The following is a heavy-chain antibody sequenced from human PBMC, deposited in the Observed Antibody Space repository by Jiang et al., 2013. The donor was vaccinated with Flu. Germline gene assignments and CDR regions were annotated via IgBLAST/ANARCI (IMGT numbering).Heavy chain of an antibody. CDR2: ISSGWST. D-gene: IGHD2-2*01. J-gene: IGHJ4*02. V-gene: IGHV4-39*02. CDR1: GDSISSSHYY. Sequence: GSGLVKPSETLSLTCTVSGDSISSSHYYWAWIRQPPGKGLEWIGSISSGWSTLYNPSLKSRVTLSVDTSKNQFSLRLRSVTAADTAVYYCVKDPWEGSCSSTTCYSAYWGQGTLATVSS. CDR3: VKDPWEGSCSSTTCYSAY.